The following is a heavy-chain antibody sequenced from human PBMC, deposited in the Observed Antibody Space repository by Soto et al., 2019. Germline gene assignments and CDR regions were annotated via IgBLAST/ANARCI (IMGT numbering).Heavy chain of an antibody. Sequence: VGSLRLSCAASGFTFSSYGMHWVRQAPGKGLEWVAVISYGGSNKYYADSVKGRFTISRDNSKNTLYLQMNSLRAEDTAVYYCAKPPDYYDSSGYYGGEDYFDYWGQGTLVTVSS. V-gene: IGHV3-30*18. CDR2: ISYGGSNK. CDR1: GFTFSSYG. D-gene: IGHD3-22*01. J-gene: IGHJ4*02. CDR3: AKPPDYYDSSGYYGGEDYFDY.